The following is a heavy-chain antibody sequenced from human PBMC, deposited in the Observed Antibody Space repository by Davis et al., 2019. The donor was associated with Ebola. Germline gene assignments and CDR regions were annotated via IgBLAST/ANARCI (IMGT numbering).Heavy chain of an antibody. CDR3: ARQGGYYYDSSGYYREYYFDY. D-gene: IGHD3-22*01. J-gene: IGHJ4*02. V-gene: IGHV4-34*01. Sequence: SETLSLTCAVYGGSFSGYYWSWIRQPPGKGLEWIGEINHSGSTNYNPSLKSRVTISVDTSKNQFSLKLSSVTAADTAVYYCARQGGYYYDSSGYYREYYFDYWGQGTLVTVSS. CDR2: INHSGST. CDR1: GGSFSGYY.